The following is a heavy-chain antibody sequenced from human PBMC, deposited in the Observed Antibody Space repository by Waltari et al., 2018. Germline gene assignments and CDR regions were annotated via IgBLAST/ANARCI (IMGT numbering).Heavy chain of an antibody. J-gene: IGHJ4*02. D-gene: IGHD6-13*01. Sequence: QLQLQESGPGLVKPSETLSLTCTVSGGSISSSSYYWGWIRQPPGKGLEWIGSIYYSGRTDYNPSLKSRVTISVDTSKNQFSLKLSSVTAADTAVYYCASVGQLVLGYWGQGTLVTVSS. V-gene: IGHV4-39*07. CDR1: GGSISSSSYY. CDR3: ASVGQLVLGY. CDR2: IYYSGRT.